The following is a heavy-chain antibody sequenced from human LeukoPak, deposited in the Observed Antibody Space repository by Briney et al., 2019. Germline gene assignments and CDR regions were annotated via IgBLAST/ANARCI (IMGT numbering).Heavy chain of an antibody. J-gene: IGHJ4*02. CDR1: GFTFSSYS. Sequence: GGSLRLSCAASGFTFSSYSLNWVRQAPGKGVEWVSFISSSSITIYYADSVKGRFTISRDNAEKSLYLQMNSLRAKDTAVYYCARDRGGSYSAIDYWGQGTLVTVSS. D-gene: IGHD2-15*01. CDR2: ISSSSITI. V-gene: IGHV3-48*04. CDR3: ARDRGGSYSAIDY.